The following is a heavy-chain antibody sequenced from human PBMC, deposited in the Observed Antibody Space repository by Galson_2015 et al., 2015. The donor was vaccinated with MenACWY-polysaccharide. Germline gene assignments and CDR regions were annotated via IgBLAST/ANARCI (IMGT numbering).Heavy chain of an antibody. D-gene: IGHD2-15*01. V-gene: IGHV3-43*01. CDR3: AKSGEIVVVVGSWFDP. J-gene: IGHJ5*02. Sequence: SLRLSCAASGFTFDDYTMHWVRHAPGKGLEWVSLISWDGGSTYYADSVKGRFTISRDNSKNSLYLQMNSLRTEDTALYYCAKSGEIVVVVGSWFDPWGQGTLVTVSS. CDR1: GFTFDDYT. CDR2: ISWDGGST.